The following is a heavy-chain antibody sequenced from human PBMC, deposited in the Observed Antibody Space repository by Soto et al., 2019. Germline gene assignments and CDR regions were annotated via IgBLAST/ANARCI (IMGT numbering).Heavy chain of an antibody. CDR2: ISWSGGAI. CDR3: AKDRGSADHFDH. J-gene: IGHJ4*02. CDR1: GFTFDDYA. D-gene: IGHD2-15*01. V-gene: IGHV3-9*01. Sequence: GGSLRLSCAASGFTFDDYAMHWVRLVPGKGLEWVSGISWSGGAIDYADSVKGRFTISRDNAKNSLYLQMDSLRADDTALYYCAKDRGSADHFDHWGQGTLVTVSS.